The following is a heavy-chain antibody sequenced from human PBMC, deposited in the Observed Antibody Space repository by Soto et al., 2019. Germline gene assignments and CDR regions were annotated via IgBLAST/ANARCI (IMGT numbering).Heavy chain of an antibody. CDR3: ARVASDYINSVDH. V-gene: IGHV3-23*01. Sequence: EVQLLESGGGLVQPGGSLRLSCAASGFTFNAYAMTWVRQAPGKGLEWVSAIGGSGGNRYYAASVKGRFTISRDNSRHTFDLQMSRLRVEDTAVYYCARVASDYINSVDHWGQGILVTVSS. CDR1: GFTFNAYA. D-gene: IGHD4-4*01. J-gene: IGHJ4*02. CDR2: IGGSGGNR.